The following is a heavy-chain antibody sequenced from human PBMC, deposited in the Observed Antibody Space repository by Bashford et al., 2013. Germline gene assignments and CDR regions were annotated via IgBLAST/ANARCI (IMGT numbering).Heavy chain of an antibody. J-gene: IGHJ4*02. CDR2: IYSSGST. CDR1: GGSISSYY. Sequence: SETLSLTCTVSGGSISSYYWNWIRQPPGKGLEWIGYIYSSGSTNYNPSLKSRVTISVDTSKNQFSLKLTSVTAADTAVYYCARIKYYYDGSGYYNARFDYWGQGDPGHRLL. V-gene: IGHV4-59*01. D-gene: IGHD3-22*01. CDR3: ARIKYYYDGSGYYNARFDY.